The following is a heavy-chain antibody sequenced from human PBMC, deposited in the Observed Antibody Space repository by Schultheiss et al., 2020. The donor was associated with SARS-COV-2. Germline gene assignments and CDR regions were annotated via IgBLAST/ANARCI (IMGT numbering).Heavy chain of an antibody. Sequence: ASVKVSCKASGYSFTGYYLHWVRQAPGQGLEWMGRINPHRGATNAAQKFQGRITMTWDTSISTAYMELRSLRSDDTAVYYCARVCDSRTSCYTDYFDYWGQGTLVTVSS. CDR1: GYSFTGYY. D-gene: IGHD2-2*02. CDR2: INPHRGAT. CDR3: ARVCDSRTSCYTDYFDY. V-gene: IGHV1-2*06. J-gene: IGHJ4*02.